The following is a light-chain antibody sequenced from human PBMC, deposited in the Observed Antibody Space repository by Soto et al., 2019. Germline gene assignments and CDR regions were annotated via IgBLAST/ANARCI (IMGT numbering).Light chain of an antibody. J-gene: IGKJ4*01. V-gene: IGKV2-40*01. CDR2: TVS. CDR3: MQRLEFPLT. CDR1: QTLLDSDGRTY. Sequence: EIVLTQTPLSLPVTPGEPASMSCRSSQTLLDSDGRTYLDWYPQKPGQSPQLLIYTVSYRASGVPDRFSGSGSGTEFTLKISRVEAEDVGVYYCMQRLEFPLTFGGGTKVDIK.